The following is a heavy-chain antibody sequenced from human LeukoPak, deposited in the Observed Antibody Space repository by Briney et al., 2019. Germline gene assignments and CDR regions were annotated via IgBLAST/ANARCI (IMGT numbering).Heavy chain of an antibody. CDR1: GFTVSSDY. D-gene: IGHD4-23*01. V-gene: IGHV3-53*01. CDR3: ANKPDYGGMIN. Sequence: GGSLRLSCAASGFTVSSDYMTWVRQAPGKGLEWVSIIYTVGTTYYADSVKGRFTISRDDSKNTLNLQMNRLRAEDTAVYYFANKPDYGGMINWGQGTLVTVSS. J-gene: IGHJ4*02. CDR2: IYTVGTT.